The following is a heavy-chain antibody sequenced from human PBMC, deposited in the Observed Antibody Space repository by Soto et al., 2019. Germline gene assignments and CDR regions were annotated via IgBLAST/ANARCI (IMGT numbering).Heavy chain of an antibody. CDR2: IYPGDSDT. V-gene: IGHV5-51*01. D-gene: IGHD2-2*01. Sequence: GESLKISCKGSVYSFTSYWIGWVRQMPGKGLEWMAIIYPGDSDTRYSPSFQGQVTISADKSISTAYLQWSSLKASDTAMYYCARGGHIVVVPAANCDYWGKGSMVTISS. CDR1: VYSFTSYW. CDR3: ARGGHIVVVPAANCDY. J-gene: IGHJ4*02.